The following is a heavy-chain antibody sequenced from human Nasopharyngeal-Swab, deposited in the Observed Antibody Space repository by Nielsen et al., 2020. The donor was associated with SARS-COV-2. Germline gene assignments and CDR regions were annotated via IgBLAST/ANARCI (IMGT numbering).Heavy chain of an antibody. J-gene: IGHJ4*02. V-gene: IGHV2-26*01. Sequence: RQAPGKALEWLAHIFSNDEKSYSTSLKSRLTISKDTSKSQVVLTMTNIDPVDTATYYCARMAEMATEKFDYWGQGTLVTVSS. CDR3: ARMAEMATEKFDY. CDR2: IFSNDEK. D-gene: IGHD5-24*01.